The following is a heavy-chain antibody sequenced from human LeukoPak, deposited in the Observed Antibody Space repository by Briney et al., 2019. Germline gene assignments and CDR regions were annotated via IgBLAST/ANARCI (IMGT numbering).Heavy chain of an antibody. D-gene: IGHD2-21*02. J-gene: IGHJ1*01. V-gene: IGHV3-7*01. CDR2: INPDGRDT. CDR3: TSWGDTTAEYFQR. CDR1: GFTFNRCW. Sequence: GGSLRLSCVVSGFTFNRCWMNWVRQAPGKGLEWVAHINPDGRDTYYVDSVKGRFTIPRDNAQNSMYLQMNSLRVEDTAVYYCTSWGDTTAEYFQRWGQGTLVTVSS.